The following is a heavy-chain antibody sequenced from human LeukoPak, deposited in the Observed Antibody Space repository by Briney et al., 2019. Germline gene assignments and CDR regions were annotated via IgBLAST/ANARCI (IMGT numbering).Heavy chain of an antibody. CDR3: ARDPRFTDSHFDY. J-gene: IGHJ4*02. D-gene: IGHD3-22*01. Sequence: SETLSLTCAVSGGSISSSNWWSWVRQPPGKGLEWIGEIYHSGSTNYNPSLKSRVTISVDKSKNQFSLKLSSVTAADTAVYYRARDPRFTDSHFDYWGQGTLVTVSS. V-gene: IGHV4-4*02. CDR2: IYHSGST. CDR1: GGSISSSNW.